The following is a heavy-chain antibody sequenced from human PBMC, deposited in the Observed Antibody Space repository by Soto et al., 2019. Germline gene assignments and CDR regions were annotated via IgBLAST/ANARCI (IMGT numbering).Heavy chain of an antibody. Sequence: QVQLVQSGAEVKKPGSSVKVSCKASGGTFSSYAISWVRQAPGQGLEWMGGIIPIFGTANYAQKFQGRVTITADASTSTAYMELSSLRSEDTAVSYCARVHEGNTAMATDFDYWGQGTLVTVSS. V-gene: IGHV1-69*12. CDR2: IIPIFGTA. CDR1: GGTFSSYA. J-gene: IGHJ4*02. CDR3: ARVHEGNTAMATDFDY. D-gene: IGHD5-18*01.